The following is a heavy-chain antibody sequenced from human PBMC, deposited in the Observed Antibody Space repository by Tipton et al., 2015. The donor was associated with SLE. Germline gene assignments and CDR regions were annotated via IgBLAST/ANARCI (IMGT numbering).Heavy chain of an antibody. D-gene: IGHD1-26*01. J-gene: IGHJ4*02. CDR2: ISNNGGNP. CDR1: GFDFSSYS. Sequence: SLRLSCAASGFDFSSYSMHWVRQTPGKGLEYVSAISNNGGNPYYANSVKGRFTISRDDSKNMLYLQMGSLRDEDMGVYYCARRATTNSDDYWSRGTLVTVSS. V-gene: IGHV3-64*01. CDR3: ARRATTNSDDY.